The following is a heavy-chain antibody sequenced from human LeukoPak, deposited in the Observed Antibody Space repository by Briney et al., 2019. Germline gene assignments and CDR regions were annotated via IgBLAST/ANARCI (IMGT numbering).Heavy chain of an antibody. D-gene: IGHD2-2*01. Sequence: ASVKVSCKASGYTCTSRYLYWVRHAPGQGLVLMGWSNTNSGDTNYAQKFQRRVTMTRDTSISTAYLDLNRLTSDDTAVYYCARRLTTSQDLDYWGQGTLVTVSS. J-gene: IGHJ4*02. CDR2: SNTNSGDT. CDR3: ARRLTTSQDLDY. CDR1: GYTCTSRY. V-gene: IGHV1-2*02.